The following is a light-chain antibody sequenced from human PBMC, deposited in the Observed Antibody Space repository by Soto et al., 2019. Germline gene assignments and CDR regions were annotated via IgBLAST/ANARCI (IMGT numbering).Light chain of an antibody. Sequence: QSALTQPRSVSGSPGQSVTISCTGTSSDVGTYDFVSWYQQHPGKAPPLMIFDVSERPPGVPDRFSGSKSGNMDSLTISGLQAEDEADYYCCSYAGSFYVFGTGTKVTVL. J-gene: IGLJ1*01. CDR1: SSDVGTYDF. V-gene: IGLV2-11*01. CDR2: DVS. CDR3: CSYAGSFYV.